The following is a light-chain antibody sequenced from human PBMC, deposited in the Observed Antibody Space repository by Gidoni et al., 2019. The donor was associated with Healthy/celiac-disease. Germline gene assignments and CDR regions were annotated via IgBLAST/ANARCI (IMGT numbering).Light chain of an antibody. J-gene: IGKJ2*01. CDR2: GAS. Sequence: EIVMPHSPATLSVSPGERATLSCRASQSVSSNLAWYQQKPGQAPRLLIYGASTRATGIPARFSGSGSGTEFTLTISSLQSEDFAVYYCQQYNNWPQTFGQGTKLEIK. V-gene: IGKV3-15*01. CDR3: QQYNNWPQT. CDR1: QSVSSN.